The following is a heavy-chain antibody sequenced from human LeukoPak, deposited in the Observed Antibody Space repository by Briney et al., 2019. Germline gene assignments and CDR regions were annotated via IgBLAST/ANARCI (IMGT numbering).Heavy chain of an antibody. CDR1: GFTFSSYG. CDR3: AKDQARGYPHYYFDY. D-gene: IGHD3-22*01. J-gene: IGHJ4*02. V-gene: IGHV3-33*06. Sequence: GGSLRLSCAASGFTFSSYGMHWVRQAPGKGPEWVAVIWYDGSNKYYADSVKGRFTISRDNSKNTLYLQMNSLRAEDTAVYYCAKDQARGYPHYYFDYWGQGTLVTVSS. CDR2: IWYDGSNK.